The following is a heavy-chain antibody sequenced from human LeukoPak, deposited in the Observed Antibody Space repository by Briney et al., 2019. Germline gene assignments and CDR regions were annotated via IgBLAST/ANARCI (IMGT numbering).Heavy chain of an antibody. Sequence: PGGSLRLSCAASGFTFSSYAMHWVRQAPGKGLEHVSTITTNGGNAYYADSVKGRFTISRDNSKDTLFLQLGRLRAEDIGVYYCAKPLTSYSSGFSDAFDVWGHGTMVTVSS. CDR2: ITTNGGNA. CDR3: AKPLTSYSSGFSDAFDV. D-gene: IGHD5-18*01. CDR1: GFTFSSYA. V-gene: IGHV3-64*02. J-gene: IGHJ3*01.